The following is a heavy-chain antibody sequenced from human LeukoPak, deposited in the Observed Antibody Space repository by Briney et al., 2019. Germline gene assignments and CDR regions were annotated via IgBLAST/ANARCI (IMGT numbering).Heavy chain of an antibody. V-gene: IGHV4-39*07. CDR2: IYYSGST. Sequence: PSETLSLTCTVSGGSISSSIYYWGWIRQPPGKGLEWIGSIYYSGSTYYNPSLKSRVTILVDTSKNQFSLKLSSVTAADTAVYYCARAWIVAAGTVYFQHWGQGTPVTVSS. CDR1: GGSISSSIYY. D-gene: IGHD6-13*01. CDR3: ARAWIVAAGTVYFQH. J-gene: IGHJ1*01.